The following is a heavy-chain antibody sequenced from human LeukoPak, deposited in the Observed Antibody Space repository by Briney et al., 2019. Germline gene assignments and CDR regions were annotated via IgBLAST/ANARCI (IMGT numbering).Heavy chain of an antibody. V-gene: IGHV4-61*02. CDR1: GGSISSGSFY. CDR3: ARGYDRNGYQSRGFDY. J-gene: IGHJ4*02. CDR2: IYPSGDS. Sequence: SETLSLTCTVSGGSISSGSFYWSWIRQTAGKGLECIGRIYPSGDSQYSPSFRSRATISLDTRNQFSLKLSSVTAADTAVYFCARGYDRNGYQSRGFDYWGQGALVNVSS. D-gene: IGHD3-22*01.